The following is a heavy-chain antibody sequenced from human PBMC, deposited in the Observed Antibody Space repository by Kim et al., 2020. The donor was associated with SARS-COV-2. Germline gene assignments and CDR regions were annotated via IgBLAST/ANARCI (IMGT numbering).Heavy chain of an antibody. CDR1: GGSISSSTYY. J-gene: IGHJ5*02. V-gene: IGHV4-39*01. D-gene: IGHD6-19*01. CDR3: ARGIAVAGNWFEP. Sequence: SETLSLTCTVSGGSISSSTYYWGWIRQPPGKGLEWIGSIYYSGSTYYNPSLKSRVTISVDTSKNQFSLKLSSVTAADTAVYYCARGIAVAGNWFEPWGQGTLVTVSS. CDR2: IYYSGST.